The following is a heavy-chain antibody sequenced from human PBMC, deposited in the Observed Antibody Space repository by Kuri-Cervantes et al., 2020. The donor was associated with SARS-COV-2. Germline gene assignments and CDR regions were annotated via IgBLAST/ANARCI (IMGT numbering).Heavy chain of an antibody. Sequence: GSLRLSCTVSGGSVSSGSYYWSWIRQPPGKGLEWIGYIYYSGSTNYNPSLKSRVTISVDTSKNQFSLKLSSVTAADTAVYYCARDRQNYGFWSGLDYWGQGTLVTVSS. V-gene: IGHV4-61*01. J-gene: IGHJ4*02. D-gene: IGHD3-3*01. CDR3: ARDRQNYGFWSGLDY. CDR2: IYYSGST. CDR1: GGSVSSGSYY.